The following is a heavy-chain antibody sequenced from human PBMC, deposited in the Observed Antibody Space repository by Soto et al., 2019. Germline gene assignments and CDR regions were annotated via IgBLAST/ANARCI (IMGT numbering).Heavy chain of an antibody. CDR3: ARTPTRGASAWLDP. J-gene: IGHJ5*02. Sequence: QVQLQQWGSGLLKPSETLSLTCAIYGGSFSDYYWHWIRQSPGKGLEWIGAIHLSGRVNFTPSLKSRTSLSMDTSRNQFFLTLRSATAADTAVYFCARTPTRGASAWLDPWGRGHVVTVSS. V-gene: IGHV4-34*01. D-gene: IGHD1-26*01. CDR2: IHLSGRV. CDR1: GGSFSDYY.